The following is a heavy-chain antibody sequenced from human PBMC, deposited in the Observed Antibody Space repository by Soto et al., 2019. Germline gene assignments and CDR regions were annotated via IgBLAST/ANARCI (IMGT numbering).Heavy chain of an antibody. Sequence: SSETLSLTCSFSGDSVTGHYLTWIRQSPEKGLEWIGYMHYSGITHYNPSLKSRVTISVDTSKNQFTLKLSSVTAADTVVYYCAMTHQQQLTFGAFDIWGQGTMVTVSS. D-gene: IGHD6-13*01. CDR2: MHYSGIT. V-gene: IGHV4-59*02. CDR3: AMTHQQQLTFGAFDI. J-gene: IGHJ3*02. CDR1: GDSVTGHY.